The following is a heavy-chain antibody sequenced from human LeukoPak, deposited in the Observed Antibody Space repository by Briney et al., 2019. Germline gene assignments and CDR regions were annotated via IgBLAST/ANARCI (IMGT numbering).Heavy chain of an antibody. CDR2: SNPNSGGT. Sequence: ASVKLSCKASVYTFTGYYMHWVRQAPGQGLEWMGWSNPNSGGTNYAQKFQGRVTMTRDTSISTAYMELSRLRSDDTAVYYCARDYHGSGNYYYYYMDVWGKGTTVTISS. D-gene: IGHD3-10*01. V-gene: IGHV1-2*02. CDR1: VYTFTGYY. J-gene: IGHJ6*03. CDR3: ARDYHGSGNYYYYYMDV.